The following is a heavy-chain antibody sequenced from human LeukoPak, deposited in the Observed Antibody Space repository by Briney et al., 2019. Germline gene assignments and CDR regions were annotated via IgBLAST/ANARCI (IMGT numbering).Heavy chain of an antibody. CDR1: GGSFSGYY. D-gene: IGHD6-6*01. CDR3: ARDRRGIAAHYFDY. V-gene: IGHV4-34*01. Sequence: SETLSLTCAVYGGSFSGYYWSWIRQPPGKGLEWIGEINHSGSTNYNPSLKSRVTISVDTSKNQFSLKLSSVTAADTAVYYCARDRRGIAAHYFDYWGQGTLVTVSS. CDR2: INHSGST. J-gene: IGHJ4*02.